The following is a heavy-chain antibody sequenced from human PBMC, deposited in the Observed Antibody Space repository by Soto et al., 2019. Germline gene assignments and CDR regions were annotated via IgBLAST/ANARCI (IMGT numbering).Heavy chain of an antibody. CDR2: IWYDGSNK. V-gene: IGHV3-33*01. D-gene: IGHD3-10*01. CDR3: ARDPGVVSPADYGMDV. CDR1: GFTFSSYG. Sequence: QVQLVESGGGVVQPGRSLRLSCAASGFTFSSYGMHWVRQAPGKGLEWVAVIWYDGSNKYYADSVKGRFTISRDNSKNTLYLQMNSVRAEDTAVYYCARDPGVVSPADYGMDVWGQGTTVTVSS. J-gene: IGHJ6*02.